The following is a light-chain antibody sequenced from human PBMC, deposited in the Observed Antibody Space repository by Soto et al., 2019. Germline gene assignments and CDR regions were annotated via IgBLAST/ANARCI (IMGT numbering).Light chain of an antibody. CDR3: QQYKSWPPIT. J-gene: IGKJ5*01. Sequence: EIVITQSPATLSVSPGECVTLSWRASQTVPSRIAWYQQKPGQAPSLLIYGASTRATGVPDRFSGTGSGTEFTLTISSLKSEDYAVYYCQQYKSWPPITFGQGTRLEIK. V-gene: IGKV3-15*01. CDR2: GAS. CDR1: QTVPSR.